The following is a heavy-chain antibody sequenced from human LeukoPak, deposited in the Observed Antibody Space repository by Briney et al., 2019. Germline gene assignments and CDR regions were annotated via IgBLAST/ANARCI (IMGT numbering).Heavy chain of an antibody. CDR1: GYSFTSYW. CDR2: IYPGDSDT. CDR3: ARQFSSGPHTYAFDI. J-gene: IGHJ3*02. D-gene: IGHD6-19*01. V-gene: IGHV5-51*01. Sequence: GESLKISCKGSGYSFTSYWIGWVRQMPGKGLEWMGIIYPGDSDTRYSPSFQGQVTISADKSISTAYLQWSSLKASDTAMYYCARQFSSGPHTYAFDIWGQGTMVTVPS.